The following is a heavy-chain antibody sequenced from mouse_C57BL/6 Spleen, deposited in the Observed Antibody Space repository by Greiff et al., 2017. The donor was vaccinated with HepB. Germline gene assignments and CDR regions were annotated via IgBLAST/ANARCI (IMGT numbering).Heavy chain of an antibody. D-gene: IGHD1-3*01. CDR2: IRNKANNHAT. J-gene: IGHJ4*01. Sequence: EVHLVESGGGLVQPGGSMKLSCAASGFTFSDAWLDWVRQSPETGLEWVAEIRNKANNHATYYAESVKGRFTISRDDSKSSVYLQMSSLRAEDTGIYFSVLVYLYIAAMGYWGQGASVTVSS. CDR3: VLVYLYIAAMGY. CDR1: GFTFSDAW. V-gene: IGHV6-6*01.